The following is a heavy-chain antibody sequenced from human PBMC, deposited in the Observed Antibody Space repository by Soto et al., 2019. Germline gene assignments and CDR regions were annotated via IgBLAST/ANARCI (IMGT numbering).Heavy chain of an antibody. Sequence: RGSLKISCAASGFTFSSYAMHWVRQAPGKGLEWVAVISYDGSNKYYADSVKGRFTISRDNSKNTLYLQMNSLRAEDTAVYYCARDNYGSGSYDAFDIWGQGTMVTVSS. V-gene: IGHV3-30-3*01. D-gene: IGHD3-10*01. J-gene: IGHJ3*02. CDR2: ISYDGSNK. CDR3: ARDNYGSGSYDAFDI. CDR1: GFTFSSYA.